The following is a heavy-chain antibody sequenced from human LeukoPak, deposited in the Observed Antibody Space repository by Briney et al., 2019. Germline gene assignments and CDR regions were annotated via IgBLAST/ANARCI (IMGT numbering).Heavy chain of an antibody. J-gene: IGHJ6*03. CDR3: ARVTGDRRYYYMDV. D-gene: IGHD7-27*01. V-gene: IGHV1-2*06. CDR2: INPNSGGT. Sequence: ASVKVSCKASGYTFTGYYIHWVRQAPGQGLEWMGRINPNSGGTNYAQKFQGRVTMTRDTSISTAYMELSRLRSDDTAVYYCARVTGDRRYYYMDVWGKGTTVTVSS. CDR1: GYTFTGYY.